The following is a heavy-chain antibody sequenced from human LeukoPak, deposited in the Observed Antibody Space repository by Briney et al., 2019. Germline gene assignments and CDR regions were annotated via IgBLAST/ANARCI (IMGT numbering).Heavy chain of an antibody. D-gene: IGHD3-10*01. J-gene: IGHJ3*02. Sequence: PSETLSLTCTVSGGSISSGDYYWSWIRQPPGKGLEWIGYIYYSGSTYYNPSLKSRVTISVDTSKNQFSLKLSSVTAADTAVYYCARDRRIYGSGSYGAFDIWGQGTMVTVSS. CDR2: IYYSGST. CDR1: GGSISSGDYY. CDR3: ARDRRIYGSGSYGAFDI. V-gene: IGHV4-30-4*01.